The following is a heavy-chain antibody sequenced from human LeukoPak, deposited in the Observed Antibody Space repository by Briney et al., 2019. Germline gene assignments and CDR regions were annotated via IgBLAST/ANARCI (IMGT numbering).Heavy chain of an antibody. CDR1: GGSFSGYY. Sequence: PSETLSLTCAAYGGSFSGYYWSWIRQPPGKGLEWIGEINHSGSTNYNPSLKSRVTISVDTSKNQFSLKLSSVTAADTAVYYCARVLFLSSSSLNWFDPWGQGTLVTVSS. V-gene: IGHV4-34*01. D-gene: IGHD6-13*01. CDR3: ARVLFLSSSSLNWFDP. J-gene: IGHJ5*02. CDR2: INHSGST.